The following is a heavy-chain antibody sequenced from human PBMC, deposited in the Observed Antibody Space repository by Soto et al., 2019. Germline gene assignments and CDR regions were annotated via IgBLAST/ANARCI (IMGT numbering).Heavy chain of an antibody. CDR1: GFAFTTYS. J-gene: IGHJ4*02. Sequence: VHLVQSGGGVVQPGRSLRLSCAASGFAFTTYSMHWVRQAPGRRLEWVAVISYDGSTKFYADSVKGRFTISRDNSKNTLYLVMNSLRGEDTAVYYCAKVSHMGYFFDFWGQGTLVTVSS. V-gene: IGHV3-30-3*01. CDR3: AKVSHMGYFFDF. CDR2: ISYDGSTK.